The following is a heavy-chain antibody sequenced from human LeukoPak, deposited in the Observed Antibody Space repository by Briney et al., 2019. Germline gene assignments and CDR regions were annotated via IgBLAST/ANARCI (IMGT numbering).Heavy chain of an antibody. D-gene: IGHD2-15*01. Sequence: GGSLRLSCAASGFTVSTNYISWVRQAPGKGLEWVSAIYSDGKKNYSGSLKGRFTASSDNYANTVYLHLKNLRPEEPALSYSTGGGLVIAAVPDDGGQGTLVTVSS. V-gene: IGHV3-66*02. J-gene: IGHJ4*02. CDR3: TGGGLVIAAVPDD. CDR2: IYSDGKK. CDR1: GFTVSTNY.